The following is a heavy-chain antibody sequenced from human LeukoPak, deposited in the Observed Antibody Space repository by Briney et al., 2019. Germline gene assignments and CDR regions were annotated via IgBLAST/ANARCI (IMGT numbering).Heavy chain of an antibody. D-gene: IGHD6-13*01. Sequence: ASVKVSCKASGYTFTSYGISWVRQAPGQGLEWMGWISAYNGNTNYAQKLQGRVTMTTDTSTSTAYMELRSLGSDDTAVYYCARERSYSSSWAGFTDYWGQGTLVTVSS. CDR2: ISAYNGNT. CDR1: GYTFTSYG. V-gene: IGHV1-18*01. CDR3: ARERSYSSSWAGFTDY. J-gene: IGHJ4*02.